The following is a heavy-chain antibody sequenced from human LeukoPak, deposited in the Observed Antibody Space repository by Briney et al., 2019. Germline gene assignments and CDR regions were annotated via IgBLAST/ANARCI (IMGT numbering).Heavy chain of an antibody. J-gene: IGHJ4*02. D-gene: IGHD6-13*01. CDR3: ATDSQAAARLYYFDY. V-gene: IGHV1-24*01. CDR2: FDPEDGET. CDR1: GYTLTELS. Sequence: ASVKVSCKVSGYTLTELSMHWVRQAPGKGLEWMGGFDPEDGETIYAQKFQGRVTMTEDTSTDTAYMELSSLRSEDTAVYYCATDSQAAARLYYFDYWGQGTLVTVSS.